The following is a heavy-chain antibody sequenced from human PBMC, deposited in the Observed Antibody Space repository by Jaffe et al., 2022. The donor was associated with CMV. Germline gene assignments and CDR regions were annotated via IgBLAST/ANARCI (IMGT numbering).Heavy chain of an antibody. CDR3: ARRIQLWLPTTEYYMDV. CDR1: GFTFSSYW. J-gene: IGHJ6*03. Sequence: EVQLVESGGGLVQPGGSLRLSCAASGFTFSSYWMSWVRQAPGKGLEWVANIKQDGSEKYYVDSVKGRFTISRDNAKNSLYLQMNSLRAEDTAVYYCARRIQLWLPTTEYYMDVWGKGTTVTVSS. D-gene: IGHD5-18*01. CDR2: IKQDGSEK. V-gene: IGHV3-7*03.